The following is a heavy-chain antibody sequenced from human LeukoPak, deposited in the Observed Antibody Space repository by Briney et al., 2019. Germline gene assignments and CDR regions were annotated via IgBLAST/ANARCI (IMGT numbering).Heavy chain of an antibody. J-gene: IGHJ6*03. V-gene: IGHV4-34*01. CDR1: GFTFSSYS. CDR3: ARLGGDYVRYYYYYYMDV. D-gene: IGHD4-17*01. CDR2: INHSGST. Sequence: PGGSLRLSCVASGFTFSSYSMNWVRQAPGKGLEWIGEINHSGSTNYNPSLKSRVTISVDTSKNQFSLKLSSVTAADTAVYYCARLGGDYVRYYYYYYMDVWGKGTTVTVSS.